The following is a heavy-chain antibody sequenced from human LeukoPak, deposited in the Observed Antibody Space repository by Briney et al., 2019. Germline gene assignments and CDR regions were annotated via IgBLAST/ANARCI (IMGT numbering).Heavy chain of an antibody. D-gene: IGHD2-15*01. Sequence: KPSETLSLTCTVSGYSISSGYYWGWIRQPPGKGLEWMGSIFHSGTTYYNPSLKSRVTISVDTSKNQFSLKLTSVTAADTAVYYCARQGSSGGTWWTADHRYGMDVWGQGTTVTVSS. J-gene: IGHJ6*02. CDR3: ARQGSSGGTWWTADHRYGMDV. CDR2: IFHSGTT. CDR1: GYSISSGYY. V-gene: IGHV4-38-2*02.